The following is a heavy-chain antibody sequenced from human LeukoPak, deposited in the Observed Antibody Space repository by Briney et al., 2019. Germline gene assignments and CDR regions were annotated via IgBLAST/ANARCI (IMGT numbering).Heavy chain of an antibody. Sequence: ASVKVSCKASGYTFTGYYMHWVRQAPGQGLEWMGCINPNSGGTNYAQKFQGRVTMTRDTSISTAYMELSRLRSDDTAVYYCARALPLYSSSWYYYYYGMDVWGQGTTVTVSS. J-gene: IGHJ6*02. V-gene: IGHV1-2*02. CDR3: ARALPLYSSSWYYYYYGMDV. CDR1: GYTFTGYY. CDR2: INPNSGGT. D-gene: IGHD6-13*01.